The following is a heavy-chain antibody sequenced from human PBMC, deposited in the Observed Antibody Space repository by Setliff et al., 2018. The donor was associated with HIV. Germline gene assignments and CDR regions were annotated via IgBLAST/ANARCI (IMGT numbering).Heavy chain of an antibody. CDR2: INTSGTT. D-gene: IGHD3-22*01. J-gene: IGHJ5*02. CDR1: GGSISSYY. Sequence: TSETLSLTCTVSGGSISSYYWSWIRQPPGKGLEWIGYINTSGTTNYNPSLKSRVTISVDTSKNQFSLKLSSVTAAYTAVYFCARQTYYDDNSGHNWFDPWGQGTLVTVSS. CDR3: ARQTYYDDNSGHNWFDP. V-gene: IGHV4-4*09.